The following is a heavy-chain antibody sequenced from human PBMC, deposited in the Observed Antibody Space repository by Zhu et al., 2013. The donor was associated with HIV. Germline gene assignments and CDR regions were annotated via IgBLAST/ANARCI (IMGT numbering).Heavy chain of an antibody. J-gene: IGHJ4*02. CDR2: INAGNGNT. D-gene: IGHD3-10*01. V-gene: IGHV1-3*01. Sequence: QVQLVQSGAEVKKPGASVKVSCKASGYTFTSYAMHWVRQAPGQRLEWMGWINAGNGNTKYSQKFQGRVTITRDTSASTAYMELSSLRSEDTAVYYCARLTMVRGVEEDYWGQGTLVTVSS. CDR3: ARLTMVRGVEEDY. CDR1: GYTFTSYA.